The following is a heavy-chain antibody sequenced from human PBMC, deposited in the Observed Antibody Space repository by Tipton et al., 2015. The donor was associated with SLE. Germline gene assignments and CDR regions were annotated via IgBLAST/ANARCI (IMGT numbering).Heavy chain of an antibody. V-gene: IGHV4-39*01. Sequence: TLSLTCTVSGGSISSSSYYWGWIRQPPGKGLEWIGSIYYSGSTYYNPSLKSRVTISVDTSKNQFSLKLSSVTAADTAVYYCASLKAFYDILTGYSPGAFDIWGQGTMVTVSS. J-gene: IGHJ3*02. CDR1: GGSISSSSYY. CDR2: IYYSGST. D-gene: IGHD3-9*01. CDR3: ASLKAFYDILTGYSPGAFDI.